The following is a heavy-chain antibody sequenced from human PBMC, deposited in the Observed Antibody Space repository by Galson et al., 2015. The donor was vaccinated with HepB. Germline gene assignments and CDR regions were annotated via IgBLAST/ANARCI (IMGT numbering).Heavy chain of an antibody. D-gene: IGHD3-22*01. CDR1: GFTFSSYG. CDR2: ISYDGSNK. Sequence: SLRLSCAASGFTFSSYGMHWVRQAPGKGLEWVAVISYDGSNKYYADSVKGRFTISRDNSKNTLYLQMNSLRAEDTAVYYCAKVSYYYDLHKDAFDIWGQGTMVTVSS. CDR3: AKVSYYYDLHKDAFDI. V-gene: IGHV3-30*18. J-gene: IGHJ3*02.